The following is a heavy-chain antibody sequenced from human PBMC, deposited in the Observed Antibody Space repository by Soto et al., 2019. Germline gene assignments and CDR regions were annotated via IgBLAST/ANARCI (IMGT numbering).Heavy chain of an antibody. Sequence: GGSLRLSCAASGFRFSDYYMTWIRQAPGKGLEWVSYINSRGYIFSTDSVRGRFTISRDNAKNSVYLQINSLRAEDTAVYFCARDCSGGSCYPGMDVWGQGTTVTVSS. CDR2: INSRGYI. J-gene: IGHJ6*02. CDR1: GFRFSDYY. CDR3: ARDCSGGSCYPGMDV. D-gene: IGHD2-15*01. V-gene: IGHV3-11*04.